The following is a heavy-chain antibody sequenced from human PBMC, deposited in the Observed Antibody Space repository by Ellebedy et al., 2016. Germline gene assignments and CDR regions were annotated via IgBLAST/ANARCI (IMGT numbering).Heavy chain of an antibody. V-gene: IGHV1-24*01. CDR2: FDPEDGET. D-gene: IGHD3-10*01. Sequence: ASVKVSCXVSGYTLTELSMYWVRQAPGKGLEWMGGFDPEDGETIYAQKFQGRVTMTEDTSTDTAYMELSSLRSEDTVVYYCATYYYGSGSYYKRGMDVWGQGTTVTVSS. J-gene: IGHJ6*02. CDR3: ATYYYGSGSYYKRGMDV. CDR1: GYTLTELS.